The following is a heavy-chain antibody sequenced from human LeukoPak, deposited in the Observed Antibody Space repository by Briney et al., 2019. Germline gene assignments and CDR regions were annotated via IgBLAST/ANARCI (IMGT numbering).Heavy chain of an antibody. D-gene: IGHD6-19*01. J-gene: IGHJ5*02. CDR2: VSWNSGSI. V-gene: IGHV3-9*01. CDR3: TKDKPPRSSGWYGWCDP. Sequence: GGSLRLSCAASGFTFDDYAMHWVRQAPGKGLEWVSGVSWNSGSIGYADSVKGRFTISRDNAKNSLYLQMNSLRAEDTALYYCTKDKPPRSSGWYGWCDPWGQGTLVTVSS. CDR1: GFTFDDYA.